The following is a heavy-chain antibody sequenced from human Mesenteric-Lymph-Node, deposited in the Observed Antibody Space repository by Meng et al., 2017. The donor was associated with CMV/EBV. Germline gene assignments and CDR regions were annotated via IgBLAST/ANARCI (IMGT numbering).Heavy chain of an antibody. CDR2: IIPILGIA. V-gene: IGHV1-69*10. D-gene: IGHD2/OR15-2a*01. CDR1: GGTFSSYA. Sequence: SVKVSCKASGGTFSSYAISWVRQAPGQGLEWMGGIIPILGIANYAQKFQGRVMITADKSTSTAYMELSSLRSEDTAVYYCARAAIRGRRQISATKYDAFDIWGQGTMVTVSS. CDR3: ARAAIRGRRQISATKYDAFDI. J-gene: IGHJ3*02.